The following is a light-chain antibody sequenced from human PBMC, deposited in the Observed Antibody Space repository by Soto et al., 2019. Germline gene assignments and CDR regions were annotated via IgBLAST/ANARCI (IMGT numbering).Light chain of an antibody. CDR1: QSISSY. J-gene: IGKJ1*01. CDR3: QQLTDWPPQWT. V-gene: IGKV3-11*01. Sequence: EVVLTQSPDTPSLPPGERATLSCRPSQSISSYLAWYQQKPGQAPRLLIHDASSRATGIPARFSGSGSGTDFTLTISSLEPEEFAVYYCQQLTDWPPQWTLGQGTKVDIK. CDR2: DAS.